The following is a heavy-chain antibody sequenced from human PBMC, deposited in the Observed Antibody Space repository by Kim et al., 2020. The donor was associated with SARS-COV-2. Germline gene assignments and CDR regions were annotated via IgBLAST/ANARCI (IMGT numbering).Heavy chain of an antibody. CDR3: ARRGPSYGSGNYLFDY. CDR2: IYPDDSDT. V-gene: IGHV5-51*01. Sequence: GESLKISCQGSGYSFSRYWIGWVRQMPGKALEWMGIIYPDDSDTTYSPSLQGQVTISADKSISTAYLLWSSLKASDTAMYYCARRGPSYGSGNYLFDYWGQGTLVTVSS. D-gene: IGHD3-10*01. J-gene: IGHJ4*02. CDR1: GYSFSRYW.